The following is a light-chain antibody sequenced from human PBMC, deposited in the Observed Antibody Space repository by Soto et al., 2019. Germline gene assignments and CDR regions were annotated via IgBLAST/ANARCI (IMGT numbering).Light chain of an antibody. CDR1: SSDVGGYDF. Sequence: QSALTQPRSVSGSPGQSVTISCTGTSSDVGGYDFVSWYQQHPGKAPKLMISDVSKRPSGVPDRFSGSKSGNTASLTISGLKAEDEADYYCCPYAGARSYVFVIGKKVTVL. CDR3: CPYAGARSYV. CDR2: DVS. J-gene: IGLJ1*01. V-gene: IGLV2-11*01.